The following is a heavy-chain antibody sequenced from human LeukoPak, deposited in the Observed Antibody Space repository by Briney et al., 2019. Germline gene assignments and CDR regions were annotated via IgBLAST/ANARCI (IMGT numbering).Heavy chain of an antibody. D-gene: IGHD2-15*01. CDR3: AKDRECSGGACYRYFDY. CDR2: IRGSGGSA. CDR1: GFSFNVFA. Sequence: GGSLRLSCAASGFSFNVFAMSWVRQAPGKGLEWVSAIRGSGGSASYADSVQGRFTISRDNSENTLYLQMSSLRAEDTAVYYCAKDRECSGGACYRYFDYWGQGTLVTISS. J-gene: IGHJ4*02. V-gene: IGHV3-23*01.